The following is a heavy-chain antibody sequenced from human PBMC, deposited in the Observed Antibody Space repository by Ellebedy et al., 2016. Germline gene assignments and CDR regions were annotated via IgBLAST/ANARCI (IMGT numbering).Heavy chain of an antibody. D-gene: IGHD3-10*01. CDR1: GFTFSSYW. J-gene: IGHJ4*02. V-gene: IGHV3-7*03. Sequence: GGSLRLSCAASGFTFSSYWMSWVRQAPGKGLEWVANIKQDGSEKYYVDSVKGRFTISRDNAKNSLYLQMNSLRAEDTAVYYCARVVALWFGELSVGFDYWGQGTLVTVSS. CDR3: ARVVALWFGELSVGFDY. CDR2: IKQDGSEK.